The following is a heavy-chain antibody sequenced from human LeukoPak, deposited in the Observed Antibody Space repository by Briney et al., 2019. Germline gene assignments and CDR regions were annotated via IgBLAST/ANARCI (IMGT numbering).Heavy chain of an antibody. D-gene: IGHD3-16*02. J-gene: IGHJ4*02. CDR2: ISASGEST. CDR1: GFNFRTYG. Sequence: GGSLRLSCAASGFNFRTYGMGWVRQAAGKGLEWLSGISASGESTYYADSVKGRFTISRDNSKNTLYLQMNSLRAEDTAVYYCAKDLMITFGGVIAGLDYWGQGTLVTVSS. V-gene: IGHV3-23*01. CDR3: AKDLMITFGGVIAGLDY.